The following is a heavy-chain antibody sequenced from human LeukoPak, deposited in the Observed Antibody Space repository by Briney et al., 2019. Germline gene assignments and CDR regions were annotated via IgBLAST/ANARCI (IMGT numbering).Heavy chain of an antibody. CDR1: GGSISKSSYY. D-gene: IGHD1-26*01. CDR2: IYESEDT. J-gene: IGHJ4*02. CDR3: ARSSGSYYI. Sequence: SETLSLTCTVSGGSISKSSYYWGWIRQPPGKGLEWIGYIYESEDTFYNPSLKSRVTISVDTSKNQFSLKLRSVTAADTAVYYCARSSGSYYIWGQGTLVTVSS. V-gene: IGHV4-39*07.